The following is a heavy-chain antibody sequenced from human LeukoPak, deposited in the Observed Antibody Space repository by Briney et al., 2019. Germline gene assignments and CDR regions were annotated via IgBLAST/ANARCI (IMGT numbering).Heavy chain of an antibody. CDR2: SNEGGSTT. D-gene: IGHD3-10*01. J-gene: IGHJ4*02. CDR3: ARNMVRGVTAEKGAFDY. CDR1: GFTFSSNW. Sequence: GGSLRLSCAASGFTFSSNWMHWVRHAPGKGLVWVSRSNEGGSTTNYADSVKGRFTISRDNSKNTLYLQMNSLRAEDTAVYYCARNMVRGVTAEKGAFDYWGQGTLVTVSS. V-gene: IGHV3-74*01.